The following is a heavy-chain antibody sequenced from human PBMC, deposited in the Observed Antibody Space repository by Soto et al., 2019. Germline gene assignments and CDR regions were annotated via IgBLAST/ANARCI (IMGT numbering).Heavy chain of an antibody. J-gene: IGHJ4*02. CDR3: AKDMGIAARLFDY. CDR1: GFTFSSYA. CDR2: ISGSGGST. V-gene: IGHV3-23*01. D-gene: IGHD6-6*01. Sequence: EVQLLESGGGLVQPGGSLRLSCAASGFTFSSYAMSWVRQASGKGLEWVSYISGSGGSTNYADSVKGRFTISRDNSKNTLSLQMNSLRAEDTAVYYCAKDMGIAARLFDYWGQGTLVTVSS.